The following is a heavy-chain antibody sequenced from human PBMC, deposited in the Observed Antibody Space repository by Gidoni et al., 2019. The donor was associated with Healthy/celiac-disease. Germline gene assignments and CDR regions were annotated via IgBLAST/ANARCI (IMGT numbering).Heavy chain of an antibody. J-gene: IGHJ4*02. CDR3: ARDTLMHSSSWLFDY. CDR2: ISYDGSNK. D-gene: IGHD6-13*01. V-gene: IGHV3-30*04. CDR1: GFPFRSYA. Sequence: QVQLVESGGGVVQPGRSLRLSCAASGFPFRSYAMHWVRQAPGKGLEWVAVISYDGSNKYYADSVKGRFTISRDNSKNTLYLQMNSLRAEDTAVYYCARDTLMHSSSWLFDYWGQGTLVTVSS.